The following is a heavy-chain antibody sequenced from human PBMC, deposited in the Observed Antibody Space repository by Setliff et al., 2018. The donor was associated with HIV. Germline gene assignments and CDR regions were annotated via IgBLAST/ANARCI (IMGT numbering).Heavy chain of an antibody. CDR2: IYYSGST. CDR1: GGSISSSSYY. J-gene: IGHJ6*03. V-gene: IGHV4-39*07. D-gene: IGHD3-3*01. CDR3: ARTHYNFNLLEYYYMDV. Sequence: SETLSLTCTVSGGSISSSSYYWGWIRQPPGKGLEWIGSIYYSGSTYYNPSLKSRVTISVDTSKNQFSLKLSSVTAADTAVYFCARTHYNFNLLEYYYMDVWGKGTTVTV.